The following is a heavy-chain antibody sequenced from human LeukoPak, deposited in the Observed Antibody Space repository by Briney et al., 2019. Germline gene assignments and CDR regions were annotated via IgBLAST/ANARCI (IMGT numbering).Heavy chain of an antibody. CDR3: TKEHDYSNLAEDY. J-gene: IGHJ4*02. CDR2: ISDSGGDA. CDR1: GFTFSSYA. Sequence: QPGGSLRLSCAASGFTFSSYAMNWVRQAPGKGLACVSTISDSGGDAYYAGSVKGRFTISRDNSKNTLFLQMNSLRAEDTAVYYCTKEHDYSNLAEDYWGQGTLVTVSS. V-gene: IGHV3-23*01. D-gene: IGHD4-11*01.